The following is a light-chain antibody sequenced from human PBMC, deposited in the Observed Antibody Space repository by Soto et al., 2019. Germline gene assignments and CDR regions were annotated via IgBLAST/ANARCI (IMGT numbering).Light chain of an antibody. CDR2: AAS. V-gene: IGKV1-39*01. CDR1: QFIGKY. Sequence: DIQMTQSPSSLSASVGDRVTITCRASQFIGKYLNWYQQKPGKAPKVLIHAASTLQSGVPSRFSGSGSGTDFRLTISSLQAEDFATYFCQQSYTAVYTFGPGTTVDF. J-gene: IGKJ3*01. CDR3: QQSYTAVYT.